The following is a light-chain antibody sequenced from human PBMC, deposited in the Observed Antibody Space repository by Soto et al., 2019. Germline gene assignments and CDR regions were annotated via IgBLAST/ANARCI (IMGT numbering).Light chain of an antibody. CDR1: SSDIGGYNY. CDR3: CSYTSSTTGV. Sequence: QSALTQPASVSGSPGQSITISCTGTSSDIGGYNYVSWYQQHPGKAPKLMIYEVSHRPSGVSNRFSGSKSGNTASLTISGLQAEDEADYYCCSYTSSTTGVFGGGTKLTVL. J-gene: IGLJ3*02. CDR2: EVS. V-gene: IGLV2-14*01.